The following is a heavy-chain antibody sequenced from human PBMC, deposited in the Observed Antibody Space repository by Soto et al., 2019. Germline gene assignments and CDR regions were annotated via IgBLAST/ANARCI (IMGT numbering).Heavy chain of an antibody. Sequence: QVQLVQSGAEVKKPGSSVKVSCKASGGTFSSYTISWVRQAPGQGLEWMGRIIRILGIANYAQKFQGRVTITADKSTSTAYMELSSLRSEDTAVYYCARDMTSIVVVVAAKGPDAFDIWGQGTMVTVSS. CDR3: ARDMTSIVVVVAAKGPDAFDI. CDR1: GGTFSSYT. V-gene: IGHV1-69*08. D-gene: IGHD2-15*01. CDR2: IIRILGIA. J-gene: IGHJ3*02.